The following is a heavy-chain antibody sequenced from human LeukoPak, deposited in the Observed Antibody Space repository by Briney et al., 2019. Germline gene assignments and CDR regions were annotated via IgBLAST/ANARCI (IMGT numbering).Heavy chain of an antibody. D-gene: IGHD5-12*01. CDR3: AREFGMGGYLYYFDY. CDR1: GGSISSGGYY. V-gene: IGHV4-30-4*08. Sequence: SETLSLTCTVSGGSISSGGYYWSWIRQPPGKGLEWIGYIYYSGSTYYNPSLKSRVTISVDTSKNQFSLKLSSVTAADTAVYYCAREFGMGGYLYYFDYWGQGTLVTVSS. J-gene: IGHJ4*02. CDR2: IYYSGST.